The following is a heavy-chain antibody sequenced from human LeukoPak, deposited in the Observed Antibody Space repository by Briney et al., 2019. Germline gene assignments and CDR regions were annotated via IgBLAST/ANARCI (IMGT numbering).Heavy chain of an antibody. D-gene: IGHD3-16*01. Sequence: PGGSLRLSCAASGFTFSSYWMSWVRQAPGKGLEWVANIKQDGSEKYYVDSVKGRFTISRDNAKNSLYLQMNSLRAEDTAVYYCARDYDGLRSWGYYFDYWGQGTLVTVSS. J-gene: IGHJ4*02. CDR2: IKQDGSEK. V-gene: IGHV3-7*01. CDR3: ARDYDGLRSWGYYFDY. CDR1: GFTFSSYW.